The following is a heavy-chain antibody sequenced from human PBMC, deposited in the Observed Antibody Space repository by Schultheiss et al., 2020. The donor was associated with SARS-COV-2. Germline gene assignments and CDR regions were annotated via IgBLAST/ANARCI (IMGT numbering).Heavy chain of an antibody. CDR1: GFTFSSYG. CDR3: ARDGAWGYSGYDGRGFDY. D-gene: IGHD5-12*01. J-gene: IGHJ4*02. Sequence: GGSLRLSCAASGFTFSSYGMHWVRQGTGKGLEWVSAIGTAGDTYYPGSVKGRFTISRDNSKNTLYLQMNSLRAEDTAVYYCARDGAWGYSGYDGRGFDYWGQGTLGTVSS. V-gene: IGHV3-13*01. CDR2: IGTAGDT.